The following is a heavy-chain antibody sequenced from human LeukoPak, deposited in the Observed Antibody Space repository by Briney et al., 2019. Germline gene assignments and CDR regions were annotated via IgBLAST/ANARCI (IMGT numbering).Heavy chain of an antibody. CDR1: GFTFSSYA. V-gene: IGHV3-23*01. CDR3: AKAQGAAGSNWFDP. CDR2: ISGSGGST. J-gene: IGHJ5*02. Sequence: GGSLRLSCAASGFTFSSYAMSWVRQAPGKGLEGVSGISGSGGSTYYAASVKGRFTIARDNSKNRLYLQMNSLRAEDTAVYYCAKAQGAAGSNWFDPWGQGPLVTVSS. D-gene: IGHD6-13*01.